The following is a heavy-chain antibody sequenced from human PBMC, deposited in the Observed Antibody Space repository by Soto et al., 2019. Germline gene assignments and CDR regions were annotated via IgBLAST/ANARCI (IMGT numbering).Heavy chain of an antibody. V-gene: IGHV3-15*07. Sequence: SVSNAWMNWVRQAPGKGLEWVGRIKSKTDGGTTDYAAPVKGRFTITRDDSKNTLYLQMNSLKTEDTAVYYCTTPAHTARVISYWGQGTLVTVSS. CDR2: IKSKTDGGTT. CDR1: SVSNAW. CDR3: TTPAHTARVISY. J-gene: IGHJ4*02. D-gene: IGHD5-18*01.